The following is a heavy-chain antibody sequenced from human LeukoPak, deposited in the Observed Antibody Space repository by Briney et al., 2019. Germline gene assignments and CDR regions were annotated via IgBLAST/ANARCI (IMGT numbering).Heavy chain of an antibody. V-gene: IGHV1-2*06. J-gene: IGHJ5*02. CDR2: INPNSGGT. Sequence: GASVKVSCKASGYTFTAYYMHWVRQAPGQGLEWMGRINPNSGGTNYAQKFQGRVTMTRDTSISTAYMELSRLRSDDTAVYYCARDQARGFSSGWLSWFDPWAREPWSPSPQ. CDR1: GYTFTAYY. D-gene: IGHD6-19*01. CDR3: ARDQARGFSSGWLSWFDP.